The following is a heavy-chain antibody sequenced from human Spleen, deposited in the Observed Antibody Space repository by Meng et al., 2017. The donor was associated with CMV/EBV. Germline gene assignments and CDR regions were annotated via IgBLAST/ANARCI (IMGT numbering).Heavy chain of an antibody. V-gene: IGHV4-4*02. Sequence: TCALSSGSVTSGNWWSWVRQSPGKGLEWIGEIYHDGNSNYNPSLKSRVTILLDKSKNQFSLRVTAVTAADTAVYYCARSSGDNSRFDYWGRGTLVTVSS. D-gene: IGHD2/OR15-2a*01. CDR2: IYHDGNS. CDR1: SGSVTSGNW. CDR3: ARSSGDNSRFDY. J-gene: IGHJ4*02.